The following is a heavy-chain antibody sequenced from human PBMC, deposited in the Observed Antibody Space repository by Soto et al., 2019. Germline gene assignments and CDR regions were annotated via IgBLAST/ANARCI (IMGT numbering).Heavy chain of an antibody. CDR2: ISGTSTDT. CDR3: SKFARGGPS. V-gene: IGHV3-11*06. CDR1: GFTFSEVY. Sequence: QVQLVESGGALVRPGESLTLSCVASGFTFSEVYMSWIRQAPGKGPEYISYISGTSTDTNYADSVRGRFTVSRDNARNSLYLHMSSLWAEGPAIYYWSKFARGGPSWGQGTLVTVSS. J-gene: IGHJ1*01. D-gene: IGHD3-10*01.